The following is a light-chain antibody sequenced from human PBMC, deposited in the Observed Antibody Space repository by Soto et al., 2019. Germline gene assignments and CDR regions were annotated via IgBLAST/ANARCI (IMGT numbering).Light chain of an antibody. CDR3: QQYNNWPPYT. Sequence: EIVMTQSPATLSVSPGERATLSCRASRSVSSNLAWYQQKPGQAPRLLIYGASTRATGIPARFSGSGSVTEFTLTISSLQSEDFAVYYCQQYNNWPPYTFGQGTKLEIK. CDR2: GAS. V-gene: IGKV3-15*01. CDR1: RSVSSN. J-gene: IGKJ2*01.